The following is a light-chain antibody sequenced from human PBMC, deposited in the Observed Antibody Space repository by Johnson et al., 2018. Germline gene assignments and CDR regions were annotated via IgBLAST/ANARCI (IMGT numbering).Light chain of an antibody. CDR3: GTWDSSLSAGNV. Sequence: QSVLTQPPSVSAAPGQKVTISCSGSSSNIGNNYVSWYQQLPGTAPKLLIYENNKRPSGIPDRFSGSKSGTSDTLGITGLYHGDEADYYCGTWDSSLSAGNVFGTGTKVTVL. CDR1: SSNIGNNY. CDR2: ENN. V-gene: IGLV1-51*02. J-gene: IGLJ1*01.